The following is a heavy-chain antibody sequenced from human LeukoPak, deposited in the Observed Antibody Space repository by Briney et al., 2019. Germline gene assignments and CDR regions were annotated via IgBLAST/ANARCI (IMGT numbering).Heavy chain of an antibody. J-gene: IGHJ4*02. V-gene: IGHV3-21*04. CDR3: AKDIDYGDYVVS. D-gene: IGHD4-17*01. CDR2: ISSSSSYI. CDR1: GFTFSSYS. Sequence: AGGSLRLSCAASGFTFSSYSMNWVRQAPGKGLEWVSSISSSSSYIYYADSVKGRFTISRDNAKNSLYLQMNSLRAEDTAVYYCAKDIDYGDYVVSWGQGTLVTVSS.